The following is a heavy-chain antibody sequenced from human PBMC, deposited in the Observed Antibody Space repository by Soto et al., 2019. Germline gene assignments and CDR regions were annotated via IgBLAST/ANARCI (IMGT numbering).Heavy chain of an antibody. Sequence: VSLRLSCVASGFTFSDYAMTWVRQAPGKGLEWVATISATGGNIEYTDSLKGRFTISRDNSKNTLYLQLNGLTSDDTAVHYCAKVAGGLGYFDLWGRGTLVTVSS. CDR3: AKVAGGLGYFDL. V-gene: IGHV3-23*01. D-gene: IGHD3-16*01. CDR2: ISATGGNI. J-gene: IGHJ2*01. CDR1: GFTFSDYA.